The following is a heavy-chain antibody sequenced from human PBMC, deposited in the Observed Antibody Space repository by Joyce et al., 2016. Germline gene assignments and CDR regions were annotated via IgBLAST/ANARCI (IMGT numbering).Heavy chain of an antibody. CDR2: IWLDGSNQ. D-gene: IGHD6-13*01. CDR1: GFAFNTYG. CDR3: VREAGSWYGLDY. Sequence: QAQVVESGGGVVQPGGSLGLSCEASGFAFNTYGMHWVRQAPGKGLEWVGVIWLDGSNQFYVDSVKGRFIISRDNSKNTLFLQMNSLRVEDTAVYYCVREAGSWYGLDYWGQGTVVTVSS. J-gene: IGHJ4*02. V-gene: IGHV3-33*01.